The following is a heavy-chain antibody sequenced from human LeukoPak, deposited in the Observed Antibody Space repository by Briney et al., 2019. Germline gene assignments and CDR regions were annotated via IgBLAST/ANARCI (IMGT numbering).Heavy chain of an antibody. D-gene: IGHD5-24*01. V-gene: IGHV4-59*01. Sequence: SVTLSLTCTVSGGSISSYYWSWIRQPPGKGLEWIGYIYYSGSTNYNPSLKSRVTISVDTSKNQFSLKLSSVTAADTAVYYCARDALDGYNGYWGQGTLVTVSS. CDR3: ARDALDGYNGY. J-gene: IGHJ4*02. CDR1: GGSISSYY. CDR2: IYYSGST.